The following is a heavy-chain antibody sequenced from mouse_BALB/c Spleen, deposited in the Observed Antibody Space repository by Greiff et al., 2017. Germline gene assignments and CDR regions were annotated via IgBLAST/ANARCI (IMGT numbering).Heavy chain of an antibody. V-gene: IGHV1-18*01. CDR3: ARPNSQFITTAYYAMDY. J-gene: IGHJ4*01. D-gene: IGHD1-2*01. CDR1: GYTFTDYN. Sequence: VQLQQSGPELVKPGASVKIPCKASGYTFTDYNMDWVKQSHGKSLEWIGDINPNNGGTIYNQKFKGKATLTVDKSSSTAYMELRSLTSEDTAVYYCARPNSQFITTAYYAMDYWGQGTSVTVSS. CDR2: INPNNGGT.